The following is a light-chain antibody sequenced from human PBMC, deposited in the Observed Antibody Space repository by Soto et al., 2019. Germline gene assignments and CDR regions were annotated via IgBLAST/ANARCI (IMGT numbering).Light chain of an antibody. V-gene: IGKV3-15*01. J-gene: IGKJ1*01. Sequence: IGMTQSPATLSVSPGERATPSCRVSQTIYSNVAWYQQRPGQPPRLLIYRASSRATGIPARFSGSGSGTEFTLTINSLQSEDFAVYYCQQYQNLWTFGQGTKVDIK. CDR1: QTIYSN. CDR2: RAS. CDR3: QQYQNLWT.